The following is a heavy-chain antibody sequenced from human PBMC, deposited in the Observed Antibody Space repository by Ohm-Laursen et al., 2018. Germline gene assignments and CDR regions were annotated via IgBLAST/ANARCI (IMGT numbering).Heavy chain of an antibody. J-gene: IGHJ4*02. V-gene: IGHV3-7*01. CDR2: LSPDGTEK. CDR1: GFTFSSSW. CDR3: ARGSSRDYRE. Sequence: SLRLSCAASGFTFSSSWMSWVRQVPEKGLEWVASLSPDGTEKIYVDSVKGRFTISRDNGQNVLYLQMTRLRADDTAIYYCARGSSRDYREWGQGTLVTVSS. D-gene: IGHD4-11*01.